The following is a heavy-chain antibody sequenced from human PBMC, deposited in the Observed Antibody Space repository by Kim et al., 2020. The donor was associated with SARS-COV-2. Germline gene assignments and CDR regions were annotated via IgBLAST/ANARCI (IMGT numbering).Heavy chain of an antibody. CDR3: ARHPGRSGYYRGVYYYGMDV. Sequence: SETLSLTCTVSGGSISSDSYYWGWIRQPPGKGLEWVGSIYHSGTNYNPSLMSRVTISVDTSKNQFSLNLSSVTAADSAVYYCARHPGRSGYYRGVYYYGMDVWGQGTTVTVSS. V-gene: IGHV4-39*01. CDR2: IYHSGT. D-gene: IGHD3-3*01. J-gene: IGHJ6*02. CDR1: GGSISSDSYY.